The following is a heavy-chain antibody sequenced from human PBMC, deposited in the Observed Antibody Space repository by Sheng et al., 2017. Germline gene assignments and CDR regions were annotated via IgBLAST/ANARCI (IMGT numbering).Heavy chain of an antibody. CDR1: GFTFSSYA. CDR3: AKDRKRGVPAARVFFY. Sequence: EVQLLESGGGLVQPGGSLRLSCAASGFTFSSYAMSWVRQAPGKGLEWVSAISGSGGSTYYADSVKGRFTISRDNSKNTLYLQMNSLRAEDTAVYYCAKDRKRGVPAARVFFYWGRGNPWSPSPQ. D-gene: IGHD2-2*01. CDR2: ISGSGGST. J-gene: IGHJ4*02. V-gene: IGHV3-23*01.